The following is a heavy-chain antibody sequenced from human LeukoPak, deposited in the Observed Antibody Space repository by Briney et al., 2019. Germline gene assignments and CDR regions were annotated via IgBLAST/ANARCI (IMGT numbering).Heavy chain of an antibody. V-gene: IGHV3-30-3*01. CDR3: AREQRGYDCYY. Sequence: GGSLRLSCSASGFTFSSYAMHWGRQAPGKGLEWVALITYDGSSKYYADSVKGRFTISRDNSKNTLYLQMSSLRAEDTAVYYCAREQRGYDCYYWGQGTLVTVSS. CDR2: ITYDGSSK. CDR1: GFTFSSYA. D-gene: IGHD5-12*01. J-gene: IGHJ4*02.